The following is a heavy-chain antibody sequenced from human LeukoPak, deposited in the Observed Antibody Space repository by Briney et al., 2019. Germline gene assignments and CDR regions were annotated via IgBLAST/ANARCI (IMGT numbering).Heavy chain of an antibody. D-gene: IGHD5-24*01. CDR1: GFTFSNIG. V-gene: IGHV3-23*01. Sequence: GGSLRLSCATSGFTFSNIGMAWVRQAPGKGLEWVSSIHPNGVNTHYEDSVKGRFTISRDNSKNTLYLQMNSLRAEDTAVYYCARAAGEMATIRYWGQGTLVTVSS. J-gene: IGHJ4*02. CDR3: ARAAGEMATIRY. CDR2: IHPNGVNT.